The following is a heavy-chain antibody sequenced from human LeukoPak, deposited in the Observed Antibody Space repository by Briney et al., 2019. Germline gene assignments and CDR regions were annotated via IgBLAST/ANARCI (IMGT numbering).Heavy chain of an antibody. CDR3: ARGDPFWSGYYSDY. D-gene: IGHD3-3*01. CDR1: GFTFSSYG. V-gene: IGHV3-33*01. J-gene: IGHJ4*02. CDR2: IWYDGSNK. Sequence: GGSLRLSCAASGFTFSSYGMHRVRQAPGKGLEWVAVIWYDGSNKYYADSVKGRFTISRDNSKNTLYLQMNSLRAEDTAVYYCARGDPFWSGYYSDYWGQGTLVTVSS.